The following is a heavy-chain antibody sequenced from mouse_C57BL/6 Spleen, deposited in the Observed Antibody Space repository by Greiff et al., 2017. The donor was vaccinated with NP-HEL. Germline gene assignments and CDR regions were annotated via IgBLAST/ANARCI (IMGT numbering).Heavy chain of an antibody. J-gene: IGHJ4*01. CDR1: GYAFSSSW. V-gene: IGHV1-82*01. Sequence: QVQLQQSGPELVKPGASVKISCKASGYAFSSSWMNWVKQRPGKGLEWIGRIYPGDGDTNYNGKFKGKATLTADKSSSTAYMQLSSLTSEDSAVYFCARSPDYYGSSYYAMDYWGQGTSVTVSS. CDR3: ARSPDYYGSSYYAMDY. CDR2: IYPGDGDT. D-gene: IGHD1-1*01.